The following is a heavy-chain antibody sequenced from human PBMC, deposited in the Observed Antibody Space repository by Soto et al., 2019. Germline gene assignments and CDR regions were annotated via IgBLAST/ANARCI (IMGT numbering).Heavy chain of an antibody. CDR2: INPNSGGT. Sequence: GPSVKVSCQASGYTLTGYYVQWVRQAPGQGLEWMGWINPNSGGTNYAQKFQGRVTMTRDTSISTAYMELSRLRSDDTAVYYCARDRGDILTGYFKISFDYWGQGTLVTVSS. J-gene: IGHJ4*02. V-gene: IGHV1-2*02. CDR1: GYTLTGYY. CDR3: ARDRGDILTGYFKISFDY. D-gene: IGHD3-9*01.